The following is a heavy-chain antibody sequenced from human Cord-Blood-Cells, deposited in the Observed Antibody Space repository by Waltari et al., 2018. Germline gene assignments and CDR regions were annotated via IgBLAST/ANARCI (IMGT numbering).Heavy chain of an antibody. V-gene: IGHV1-24*01. D-gene: IGHD6-13*01. Sequence: QVQLAQSGAEVKKPGASVKVSGRVSVYTPTEFSLHWVPPAPGKGLEWMGGFYPEDGETIYAQKFQGRVTMTEDTSTDTAYMVLSSLRYEDTAVYYCATLFLRYSSSWVDYWGQGTLVTVSS. CDR2: FYPEDGET. J-gene: IGHJ4*02. CDR1: VYTPTEFS. CDR3: ATLFLRYSSSWVDY.